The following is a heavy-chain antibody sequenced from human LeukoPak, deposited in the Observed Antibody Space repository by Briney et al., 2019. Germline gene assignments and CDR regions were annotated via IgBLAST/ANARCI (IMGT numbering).Heavy chain of an antibody. CDR1: GGPQRNYY. D-gene: IGHD6-25*01. CDR3: AKEGSSRYDY. V-gene: IGHV4-4*07. CDR2: IYSSGST. Sequence: SDTLSLTCTVSGGPQRNYYWRWIRQPAGKGLVCIGHIYSSGSTNNIPALKSRVAMSMDTSNNQSALKVTSVTAGDTAVYFCAKEGSSRYDYWGQGTLVTVSS. J-gene: IGHJ4*02.